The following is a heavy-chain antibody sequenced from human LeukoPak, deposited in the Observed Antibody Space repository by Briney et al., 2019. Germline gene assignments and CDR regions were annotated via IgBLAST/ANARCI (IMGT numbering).Heavy chain of an antibody. J-gene: IGHJ3*02. CDR3: ARVGGYESAFDI. CDR2: IKQDGSEK. D-gene: IGHD5-12*01. Sequence: PGGSLRLSCAASGFTCSSYWMSWVRQAPGKGLEWVANIKQDGSEKYYVDSVKGRFTISRDNAKNSLYLQMNSLRAEDTAVYYCARVGGYESAFDIWGQGTMVTVSS. CDR1: GFTCSSYW. V-gene: IGHV3-7*01.